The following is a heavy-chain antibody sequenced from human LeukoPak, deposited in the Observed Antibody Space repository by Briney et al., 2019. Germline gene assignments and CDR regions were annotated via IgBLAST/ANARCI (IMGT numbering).Heavy chain of an antibody. Sequence: SVKVSCKASGGTFSSYAISWVRQAPGQGLEWMGRIIPILGIANYAQKFQGRVTITADKSTSTAYMELSSLRSEDTAVYYCARDTAMVPLDYWGQGTLVTVSS. CDR2: IIPILGIA. V-gene: IGHV1-69*04. CDR1: GGTFSSYA. D-gene: IGHD5-18*01. J-gene: IGHJ4*02. CDR3: ARDTAMVPLDY.